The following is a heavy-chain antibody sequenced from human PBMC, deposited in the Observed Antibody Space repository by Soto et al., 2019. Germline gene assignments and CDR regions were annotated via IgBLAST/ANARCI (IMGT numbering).Heavy chain of an antibody. CDR3: AHVLYYGSGRAAPFDP. V-gene: IGHV2-5*02. CDR2: IYWDDDK. J-gene: IGHJ5*02. D-gene: IGHD3-10*01. CDR1: GFSLSTSGVG. Sequence: QITLKESGPTLVKPTQTLTLTCTFSGFSLSTSGVGVGWIRQPPGKALEWLALIYWDDDKRYSPSLKSRLTSTTDTSKDQVVLTMTNMEPVDTATYYCAHVLYYGSGRAAPFDPWGQGTLVTVSS.